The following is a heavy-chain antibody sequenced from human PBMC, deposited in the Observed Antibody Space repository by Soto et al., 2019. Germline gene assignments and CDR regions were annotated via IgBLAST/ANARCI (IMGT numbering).Heavy chain of an antibody. Sequence: GGSLRLSCAASGFTFSSYGMHWVRQAPGKGLEWVAVISYDGSNKYYADSVKGRFTISRDNSKNTLYLQMNSLRAEDTAVYYCAKGPLSSSWHDAFDIWGQGTMVTVS. CDR3: AKGPLSSSWHDAFDI. D-gene: IGHD6-13*01. J-gene: IGHJ3*02. CDR1: GFTFSSYG. CDR2: ISYDGSNK. V-gene: IGHV3-30*18.